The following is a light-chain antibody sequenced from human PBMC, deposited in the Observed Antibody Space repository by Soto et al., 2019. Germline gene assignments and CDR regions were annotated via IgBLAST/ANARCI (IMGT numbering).Light chain of an antibody. J-gene: IGKJ1*01. V-gene: IGKV3-20*01. Sequence: EIVLTQFPGTLSLSPVERSTLSLGASHTVAIHSLSWYQQKPGQAPRLLMYGASSRATGIPDRFSGSGSGSGTDFTLTISRLEPEDFAVYYCQQYISTPWTFGQGTKVDIK. CDR3: QQYISTPWT. CDR2: GAS. CDR1: HTVAIHS.